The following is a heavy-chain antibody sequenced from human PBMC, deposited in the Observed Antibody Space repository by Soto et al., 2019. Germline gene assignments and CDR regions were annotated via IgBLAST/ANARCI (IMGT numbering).Heavy chain of an antibody. CDR3: TTDPVTMIVVVPSSG. CDR1: GFTFSNAW. V-gene: IGHV3-15*07. J-gene: IGHJ4*02. CDR2: IKSKTDGGTT. Sequence: GGSLRLSCAASGFTFSNAWMNWVRQAPGKGLEWVGRIKSKTDGGTTDYAAPVKGRFTISRDDSKNTLYLQMNSLKTEDTVVYYCTTDPVTMIVVVPSSGWGQGTLVTVYS. D-gene: IGHD3-22*01.